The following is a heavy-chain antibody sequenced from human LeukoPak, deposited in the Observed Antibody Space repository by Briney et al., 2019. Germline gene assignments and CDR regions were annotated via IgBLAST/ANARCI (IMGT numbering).Heavy chain of an antibody. CDR1: GFTFSSYA. Sequence: GGSLRLSCAASGFTFSSYAMHWVRQAPGKGLEWVAVISYDGSNKYYADSVKGRFTISRDNSKNTLYLQMNSLRAEDTAVYYCARDRKPNYGGNLLYYWGQGTLVTVSS. CDR2: ISYDGSNK. CDR3: ARDRKPNYGGNLLYY. J-gene: IGHJ4*02. D-gene: IGHD4-23*01. V-gene: IGHV3-30-3*01.